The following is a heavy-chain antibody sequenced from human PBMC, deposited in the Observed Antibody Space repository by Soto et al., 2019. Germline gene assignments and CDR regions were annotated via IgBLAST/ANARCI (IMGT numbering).Heavy chain of an antibody. CDR1: GGSISSSSYY. Sequence: SETLSLTCTVSGGSISSSSYYWGWIRQPPGKGLEWIGSIYYSGSTYYNPSLKSRVTISVDTSKNQFSLKLSSVTAADTAVYYCARPNYYDILTGYYTAFDYWGQGTLVTVSS. V-gene: IGHV4-39*01. J-gene: IGHJ4*02. D-gene: IGHD3-9*01. CDR2: IYYSGST. CDR3: ARPNYYDILTGYYTAFDY.